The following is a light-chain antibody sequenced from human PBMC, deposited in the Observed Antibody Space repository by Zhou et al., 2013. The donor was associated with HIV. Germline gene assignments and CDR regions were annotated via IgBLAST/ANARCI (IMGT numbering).Light chain of an antibody. J-gene: IGKJ1*01. Sequence: DIQMTQSPSTLSASVGDTVTITCRASQSISSWLAWYQQKPGKAPNLLIYKASSLESGVPSRFSGSGSGTDFTLTISSLQPGDFATYYCHQFDSFPWTFGQGTKVEIK. V-gene: IGKV1-5*03. CDR3: HQFDSFPWT. CDR2: KAS. CDR1: QSISSW.